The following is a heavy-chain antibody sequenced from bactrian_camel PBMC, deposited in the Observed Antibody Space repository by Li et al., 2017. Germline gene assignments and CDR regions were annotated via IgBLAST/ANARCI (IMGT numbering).Heavy chain of an antibody. Sequence: HVQLVESGGGSVQAGGSLRLSCTTSDYLGIGSTCSMGWYRQAPGKEREAVARIDSRGITTYADSVKGRFTISRDNAKNTLYLQLNSLKIDDAAVYYCAKARASGTVINGWPFGSWGQGTQVTVS. CDR3: AKARASGTVINGWPFGS. J-gene: IGHJ6*01. V-gene: IGHV3S53*01. D-gene: IGHD6*01. CDR2: IDSRGIT. CDR1: DYLGIGSTCS.